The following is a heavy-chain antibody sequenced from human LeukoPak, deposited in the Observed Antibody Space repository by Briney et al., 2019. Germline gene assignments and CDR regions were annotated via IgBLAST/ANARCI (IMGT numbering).Heavy chain of an antibody. D-gene: IGHD1-14*01. V-gene: IGHV3-15*01. CDR1: GFTFSNAW. J-gene: IGHJ4*02. CDR3: TTGITLRARPLDY. CDR2: IKSKTDGGTT. Sequence: GGSLRLSCAAPGFTFSNAWMSWVRQAPGKGLKWVGRIKSKTDGGTTDYAAPVKGRFTISRDDSKNTLYLQMNSLKTEDTGVYYCTTGITLRARPLDYWGQGTLVTVSS.